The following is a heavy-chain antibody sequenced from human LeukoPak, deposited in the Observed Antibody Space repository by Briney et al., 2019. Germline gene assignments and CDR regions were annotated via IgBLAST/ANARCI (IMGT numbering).Heavy chain of an antibody. J-gene: IGHJ4*02. CDR2: IIPIFGTA. D-gene: IGHD3-16*01. CDR3: ARVGPYYDYVWGSHAPLDY. V-gene: IGHV1-69*06. Sequence: ASVKVSCKASGHTFTGYYMHWVRQAPGQGLEWMGGIIPIFGTANYAQKFQGRVTITADKSTSTAYMELSSLRSEDTAVYYCARVGPYYDYVWGSHAPLDYWGQGTLVTVSS. CDR1: GHTFTGYY.